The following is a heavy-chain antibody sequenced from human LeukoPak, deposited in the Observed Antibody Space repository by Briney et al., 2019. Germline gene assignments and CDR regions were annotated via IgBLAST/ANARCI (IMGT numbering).Heavy chain of an antibody. Sequence: GGSLRLSCAASGFTFSSYGMLWVRQAPGKGLEWVAVISYDGSNKYYADSVKGRFTISRDNSKNTLYLQMNSLRAEDTAVYYCAKDGYCSSTSCYYALSLGWFDPWGQGTLVTVSS. V-gene: IGHV3-30*18. CDR1: GFTFSSYG. CDR3: AKDGYCSSTSCYYALSLGWFDP. D-gene: IGHD2-2*03. J-gene: IGHJ5*02. CDR2: ISYDGSNK.